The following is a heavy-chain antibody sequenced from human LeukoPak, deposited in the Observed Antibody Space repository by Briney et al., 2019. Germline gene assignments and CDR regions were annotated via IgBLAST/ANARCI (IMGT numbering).Heavy chain of an antibody. CDR1: GYTFTSYA. V-gene: IGHV1-3*01. J-gene: IGHJ6*02. Sequence: ASVKVSCKASGYTFTSYAMHWVRQAPGQRLEWMGWINAGNGNTKYSQRFQGRVTITRDTSASTAYMELSRLRSDDTAVYYCARDRVDDFWSGYYLYYYYGMDVWGQGTTVTVSS. CDR3: ARDRVDDFWSGYYLYYYYGMDV. D-gene: IGHD3-3*01. CDR2: INAGNGNT.